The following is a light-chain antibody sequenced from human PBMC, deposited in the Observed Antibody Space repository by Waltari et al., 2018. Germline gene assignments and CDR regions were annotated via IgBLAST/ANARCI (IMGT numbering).Light chain of an antibody. CDR2: DVS. Sequence: QSALTQPASVSGSPGQSITISCTGTRSDVGDNNYVSWYQQFPGKAPQLIIYDVSNRPSGVSNRFSGSKSGNTASLTISGLQAEDEADYSCTTHTSSSTYVFGTGTKVSVL. CDR1: RSDVGDNNY. CDR3: TTHTSSSTYV. V-gene: IGLV2-14*01. J-gene: IGLJ1*01.